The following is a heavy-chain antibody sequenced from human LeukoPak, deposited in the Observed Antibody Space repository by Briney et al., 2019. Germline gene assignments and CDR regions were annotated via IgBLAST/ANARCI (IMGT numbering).Heavy chain of an antibody. V-gene: IGHV1-2*02. Sequence: ASVKVSCKASGYTFTGYYMHWARQAPGQGLEWMGWINPNSGGTNYAQKFQGRVTMTRDTSISTAYMELSRLRSDDTAVYYCAREDSSWYLFDYWGQGTLVTVSS. J-gene: IGHJ4*02. D-gene: IGHD6-13*01. CDR3: AREDSSWYLFDY. CDR1: GYTFTGYY. CDR2: INPNSGGT.